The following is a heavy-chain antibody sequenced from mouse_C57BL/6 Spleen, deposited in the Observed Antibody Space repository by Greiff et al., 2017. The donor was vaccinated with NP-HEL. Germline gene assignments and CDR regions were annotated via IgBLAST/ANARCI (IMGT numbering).Heavy chain of an antibody. CDR1: GYSFTGYY. J-gene: IGHJ3*01. CDR2: INRSTGGT. D-gene: IGHD3-2*02. V-gene: IGHV1-42*01. CDR3: ARGTAQATWGFAY. Sequence: EVQLQQSGPELVKPGASVKISCKASGYSFTGYYMNWVKQSPEKSLEWIGEINRSTGGTNYIQKFKAKATLTVDKYYSTAYMQLKSLTSEDAAVYDCARGTAQATWGFAYWGQGTLVTVSA.